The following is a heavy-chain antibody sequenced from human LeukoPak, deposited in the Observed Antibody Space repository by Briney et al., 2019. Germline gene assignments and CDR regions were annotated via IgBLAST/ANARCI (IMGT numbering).Heavy chain of an antibody. V-gene: IGHV4-39*07. CDR1: GGSISSSSYY. D-gene: IGHD3-10*01. CDR3: ARRFRTSASGILHHDAYDI. J-gene: IGHJ3*02. CDR2: IYGSP. Sequence: SETLSLTCTVSGGSISSSSYYWGWIRQPPGKGLEWIGHIYGSPTYNPSLKSRVTISDDTSENQIFLQMTSVTAADTAIYYCARRFRTSASGILHHDAYDIWGPGTEVIVSS.